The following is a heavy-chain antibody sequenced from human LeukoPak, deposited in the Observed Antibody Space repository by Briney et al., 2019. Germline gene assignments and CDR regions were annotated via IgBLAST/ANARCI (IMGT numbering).Heavy chain of an antibody. CDR1: GYTFTSYG. V-gene: IGHV1-18*01. J-gene: IGHJ5*02. CDR3: ARDWDYGGKSGYNWFDP. CDR2: ISAYNGNT. D-gene: IGHD4-23*01. Sequence: GASVTVSCKASGYTFTSYGISWVRQAPGQGREWMGWISAYNGNTNHAQKFQGRVTMTTDTSTTTAYMELRSLRSDDTAVYYCARDWDYGGKSGYNWFDPWGQGTLVTVSS.